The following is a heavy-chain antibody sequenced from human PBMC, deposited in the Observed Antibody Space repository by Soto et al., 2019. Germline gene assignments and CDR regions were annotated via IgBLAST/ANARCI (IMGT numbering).Heavy chain of an antibody. CDR1: GFIFSGSA. J-gene: IGHJ4*02. V-gene: IGHV3-73*01. D-gene: IGHD5-18*01. CDR3: ARHVGWDTPMLNSLGY. CDR2: IRSKANSYAT. Sequence: PGGYLRLSCAASGFIFSGSALHWVRQASGKGLEWVGRIRSKANSYATAYGASMKGGFTISRDDSKSTTYLQMNGLKTDDTAVYYCARHVGWDTPMLNSLGYWGPGALVTVFS.